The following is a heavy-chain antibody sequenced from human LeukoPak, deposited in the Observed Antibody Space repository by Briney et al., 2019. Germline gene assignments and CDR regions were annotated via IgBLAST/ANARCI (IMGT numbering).Heavy chain of an antibody. V-gene: IGHV3-23*01. J-gene: IGHJ4*02. CDR1: GFTFSSYS. CDR2: ISGGGSST. CDR3: TKGGATTNRYEYFDY. D-gene: IGHD1-14*01. Sequence: GGSLRLSCAASGFTFSSYSMYWLRQAPERGLEWISVISGGGSSTYYADSVRGRFSISRDNSKNTLFLQMNSLRAEDTAVYYCTKGGATTNRYEYFDYWGQGVLVTVSS.